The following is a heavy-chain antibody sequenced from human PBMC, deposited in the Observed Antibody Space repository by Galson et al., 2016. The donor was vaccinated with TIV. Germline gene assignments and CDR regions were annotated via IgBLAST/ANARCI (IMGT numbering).Heavy chain of an antibody. CDR1: GFTFNEYG. D-gene: IGHD3-16*01. V-gene: IGHV3-20*04. J-gene: IGHJ3*01. CDR2: VLWNGRSP. Sequence: LRLSCAASGFTFNEYGMNWVRQAPGKGLEWVSGVLWNGRSPGYADSVKGRFTISRDNAKKSLFLQLNSMRAEDTAVYYCVRKNFGDAFDVWGRGTMVTVSS. CDR3: VRKNFGDAFDV.